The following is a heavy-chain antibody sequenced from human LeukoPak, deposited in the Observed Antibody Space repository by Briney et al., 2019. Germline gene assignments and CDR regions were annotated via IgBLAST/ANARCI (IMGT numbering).Heavy chain of an antibody. D-gene: IGHD6-19*01. CDR2: ISGSGGGT. J-gene: IGHJ3*02. CDR3: AKETIAVADRVGAFDI. V-gene: IGHV3-23*01. Sequence: GGSLRLSCAASGFTFSSYSMSWVRQAPGKGLEWVSVISGSGGGTYYADSVKGRFNISRDNSKNTLYLQMNSLRAEDTAVYYCAKETIAVADRVGAFDIWGQGTMVTVSS. CDR1: GFTFSSYS.